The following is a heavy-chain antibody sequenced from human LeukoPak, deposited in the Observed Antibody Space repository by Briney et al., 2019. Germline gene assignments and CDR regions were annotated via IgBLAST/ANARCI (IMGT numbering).Heavy chain of an antibody. CDR3: ARVPCSSTSCYPFYYYYGMDV. Sequence: GASVKVSCKASGYTFTSYGIRWVRQAPGQGLEWMGWISAYNGNTNYAQKLQGRVTMTTDTSTSTAYMELRSLRSDDTAVYYCARVPCSSTSCYPFYYYYGMDVWGQGTTVTVSS. CDR1: GYTFTSYG. D-gene: IGHD2-2*01. J-gene: IGHJ6*02. CDR2: ISAYNGNT. V-gene: IGHV1-18*01.